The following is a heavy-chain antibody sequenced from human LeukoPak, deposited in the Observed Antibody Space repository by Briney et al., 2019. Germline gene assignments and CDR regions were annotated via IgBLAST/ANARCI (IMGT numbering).Heavy chain of an antibody. J-gene: IGHJ4*02. D-gene: IGHD3-9*01. V-gene: IGHV3-23*01. Sequence: PGGSLRLSCTASGITFSSYPMTWVRQAPGKGLEWVSTITTEGVGTYYADSVKGRFAISRDNARSTLYLQINSLRAEDTALYYCATRLGGEYWGQGTLVTVSS. CDR3: ATRLGGEY. CDR2: ITTEGVGT. CDR1: GITFSSYP.